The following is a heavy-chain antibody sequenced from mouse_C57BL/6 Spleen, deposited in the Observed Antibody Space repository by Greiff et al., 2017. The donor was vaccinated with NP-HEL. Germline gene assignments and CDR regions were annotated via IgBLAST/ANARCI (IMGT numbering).Heavy chain of an antibody. J-gene: IGHJ2*01. Sequence: QVQLKQPGAELVMPGASVKLSCKASGYTFTSYWMHWVKQRPGQGLEWIGEIDPSDSYTNYNQKFKGKSTLTVDKSSSTAYMQLSSLTSEDSAVYYCARYGYYYFDYWGQGTTLTVSS. D-gene: IGHD2-2*01. CDR2: IDPSDSYT. CDR3: ARYGYYYFDY. V-gene: IGHV1-69*01. CDR1: GYTFTSYW.